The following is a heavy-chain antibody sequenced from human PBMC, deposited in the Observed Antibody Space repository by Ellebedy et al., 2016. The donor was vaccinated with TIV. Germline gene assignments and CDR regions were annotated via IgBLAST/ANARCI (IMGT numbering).Heavy chain of an antibody. CDR3: ASGYSSGWLDY. CDR1: GGSISGNY. V-gene: IGHV4-4*07. Sequence: MPGGSLRLSCTVSGGSISGNYWNWIRQSAGKGLEWIGRIYTSGSTNYNPSLKSRVTMSVDPSKNQFSLKLSSVTAADTAVYYCASGYSSGWLDYWGQGTLVTVSS. D-gene: IGHD6-19*01. J-gene: IGHJ4*02. CDR2: IYTSGST.